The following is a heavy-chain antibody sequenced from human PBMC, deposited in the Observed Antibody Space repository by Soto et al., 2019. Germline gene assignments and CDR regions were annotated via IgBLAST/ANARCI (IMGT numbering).Heavy chain of an antibody. CDR3: ARDGSSIAARPTYGMDV. J-gene: IGHJ6*02. D-gene: IGHD6-6*01. CDR2: IYYSGST. CDR1: GGSVSSGSYY. Sequence: QVQLQESGPGLVKPSETLSLTCTVSGGSVSSGSYYWSWIRQPPGKGREWIGYIYYSGSTNYNPSLKSRVTISVDTSKNQFSLKLSSVTAADTAVYYCARDGSSIAARPTYGMDVWGQGTTVTVSS. V-gene: IGHV4-61*01.